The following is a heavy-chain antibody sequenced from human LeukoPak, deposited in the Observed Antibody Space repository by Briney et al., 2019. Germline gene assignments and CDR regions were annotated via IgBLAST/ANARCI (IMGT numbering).Heavy chain of an antibody. D-gene: IGHD3-3*01. V-gene: IGHV3-23*01. CDR2: ISGSGGST. CDR3: AKVRPLRFLEWPYARGGAFDI. J-gene: IGHJ3*02. Sequence: PGGSLRLSCAASGFTFSSYAMSWVRQAPGKGLEWVSAISGSGGSTYYADSVKGRFTISRDNSKNTLYLQMNSLRAEDTAVYYCAKVRPLRFLEWPYARGGAFDIWGQGTMVTVSS. CDR1: GFTFSSYA.